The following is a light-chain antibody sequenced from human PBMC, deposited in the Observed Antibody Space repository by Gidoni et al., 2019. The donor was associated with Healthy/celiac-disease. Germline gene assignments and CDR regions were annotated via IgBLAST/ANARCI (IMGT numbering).Light chain of an antibody. V-gene: IGKV1-39*01. Sequence: DIQMTQSPSSLSASVGDRVTITCRASQRISSYLNWYQQKPGKAPKLLIYAASSVQSGVPSRFSGSGSGTDFTLTISSLQPEDFATYYCQQSYSTPSFGGXTKVEIK. CDR2: AAS. CDR3: QQSYSTPS. CDR1: QRISSY. J-gene: IGKJ4*01.